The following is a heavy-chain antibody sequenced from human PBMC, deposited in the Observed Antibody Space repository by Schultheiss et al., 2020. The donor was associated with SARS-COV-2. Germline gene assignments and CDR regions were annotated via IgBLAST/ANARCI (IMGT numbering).Heavy chain of an antibody. CDR3: ARGTGTTGDFDY. Sequence: ASVKVSCKASGYTFTSYGISWVRQAPGQGLEWMGWISAYNGNTNYAQNLQGRVTMTTDTSTSTAYMELSSLRSEDTAVYYCARGTGTTGDFDYWGQGTLATVSS. V-gene: IGHV1-18*01. D-gene: IGHD1-7*01. CDR1: GYTFTSYG. J-gene: IGHJ4*02. CDR2: ISAYNGNT.